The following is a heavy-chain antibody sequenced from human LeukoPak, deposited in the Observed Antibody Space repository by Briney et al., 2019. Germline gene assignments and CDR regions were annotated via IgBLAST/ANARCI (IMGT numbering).Heavy chain of an antibody. CDR3: ARARITTSWAYYYGMDV. J-gene: IGHJ6*02. Sequence: ASVKDSCKASGYTFTGYYMHWVRQAPGQGLEWMGIINPSGGSTSYAQKFQGRVTMTRDTSTSTVYMELSSLRSEDTAVYYCARARITTSWAYYYGMDVWGQGTTVTVSS. D-gene: IGHD4-11*01. V-gene: IGHV1-46*01. CDR1: GYTFTGYY. CDR2: INPSGGST.